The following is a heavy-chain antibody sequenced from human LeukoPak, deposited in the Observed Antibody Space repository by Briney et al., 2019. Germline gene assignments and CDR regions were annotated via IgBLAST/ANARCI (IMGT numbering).Heavy chain of an antibody. Sequence: PGGSLRLSCAASGFTYSSYSMNWVRQAPGKVLEWVSSISSSSSYIYYADSVKGRFTISRDNAKNSLYLQMNSLRAEDTAVYYCARAPPRGDFWSGHPAAYYFDYWGQGTLVTVSS. D-gene: IGHD3-3*01. CDR1: GFTYSSYS. J-gene: IGHJ4*02. CDR2: ISSSSSYI. V-gene: IGHV3-21*01. CDR3: ARAPPRGDFWSGHPAAYYFDY.